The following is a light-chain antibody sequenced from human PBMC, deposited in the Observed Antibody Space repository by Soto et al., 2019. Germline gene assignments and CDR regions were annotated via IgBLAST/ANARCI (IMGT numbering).Light chain of an antibody. J-gene: IGKJ1*01. CDR3: QQYYSYPRT. CDR1: QAIDSW. Sequence: IQMTQSPSSVSASVCDRVTITCLASQAIDSWLAWYQQKPGEAPKLLIYAASTLQSGVPSRFSGSGSGTDFTLTISCLQSEDFATYYCQQYYSYPRTFGQGTKVDIK. V-gene: IGKV1-8*01. CDR2: AAS.